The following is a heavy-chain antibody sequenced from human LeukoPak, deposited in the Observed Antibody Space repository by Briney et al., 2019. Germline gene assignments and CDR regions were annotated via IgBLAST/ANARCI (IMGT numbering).Heavy chain of an antibody. CDR3: AKETGGFDY. J-gene: IGHJ4*02. V-gene: IGHV3-30*18. Sequence: GGSLRLSCAASGFTFSSYSMNWVRQAPGKGLEWVAVISYDGSNKYYADSVKGRFTISRDNSKNTLYLQMNSLRAEDTAVYYCAKETGGFDYWGQGTLVTVSS. D-gene: IGHD3-10*01. CDR1: GFTFSSYS. CDR2: ISYDGSNK.